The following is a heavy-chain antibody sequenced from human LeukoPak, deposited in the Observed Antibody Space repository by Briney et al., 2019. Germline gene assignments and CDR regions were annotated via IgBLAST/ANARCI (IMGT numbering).Heavy chain of an antibody. D-gene: IGHD5-18*01. Sequence: SETLSLTCTVSGGSINSYYWSWIRQPPGKGLEWIGYIYYSGGTSYNPSLKSRVTISVDTSKNQFSLKLSSVTAADTAVYYCARTTAMVYLDYWGQGTLVTVSS. CDR2: IYYSGGT. J-gene: IGHJ4*02. CDR1: GGSINSYY. CDR3: ARTTAMVYLDY. V-gene: IGHV4-59*01.